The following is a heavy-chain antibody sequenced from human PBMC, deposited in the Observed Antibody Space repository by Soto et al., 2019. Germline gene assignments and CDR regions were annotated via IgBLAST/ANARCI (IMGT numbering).Heavy chain of an antibody. Sequence: QITLKESGPTLVKPTQTLTLTCTFSGFSLSTSGVGVGWIRQTPGKALEWIALIYWDDEKRYSPSLKTRLTISKDTSTNQVVLTMTNIDHVDTATYYCAHSLDDHVWGPNWFDPWGQGPLVTVSS. CDR2: IYWDDEK. D-gene: IGHD3-16*01. CDR3: AHSLDDHVWGPNWFDP. CDR1: GFSLSTSGVG. J-gene: IGHJ5*02. V-gene: IGHV2-5*02.